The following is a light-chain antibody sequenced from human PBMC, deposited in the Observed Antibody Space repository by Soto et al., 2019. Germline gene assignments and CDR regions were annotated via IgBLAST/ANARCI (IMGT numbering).Light chain of an antibody. CDR1: QSVNSN. Sequence: EVVMTQSPATLSVSPGERATLSCSASQSVNSNLAWYQQNLGQAPRLVIHGASSRATGIPDRFSGSGSGTEFTLTISSLQPEDFATYYCQGLSTYPRTFGQGTKVDI. CDR2: GAS. J-gene: IGKJ1*01. V-gene: IGKV3D-15*01. CDR3: QGLSTYPRT.